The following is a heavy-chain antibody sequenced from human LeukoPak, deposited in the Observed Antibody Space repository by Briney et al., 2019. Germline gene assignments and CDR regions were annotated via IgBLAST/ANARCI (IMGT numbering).Heavy chain of an antibody. CDR2: INPNSGGT. V-gene: IGHV1-2*06. D-gene: IGHD2-8*01. CDR3: ARGSRTNGVCYVFDY. Sequence: EASVEVSCKASGYTFTGYYMHWVRQAPGQGLEWMGRINPNSGGTNYAQKFQGRVTMTRDTSISTAYMELSRLRSDDTAVYYCARGSRTNGVCYVFDYWGQGTLVTVSS. CDR1: GYTFTGYY. J-gene: IGHJ4*02.